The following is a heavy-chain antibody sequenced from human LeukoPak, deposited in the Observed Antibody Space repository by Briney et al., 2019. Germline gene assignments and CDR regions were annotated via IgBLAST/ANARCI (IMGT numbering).Heavy chain of an antibody. CDR2: INHSGST. D-gene: IGHD5-18*01. J-gene: IGHJ6*02. CDR3: ARGRTHTAMVTRVYYNYGMDV. Sequence: SETLSLTCAVYGGSFSGYYWSWIRQPPGKGLEWIGEINHSGSTNYNPSLKSRVTISVDTSKNQFSLKLSSVTAADTAVYYCARGRTHTAMVTRVYYNYGMDVWGQGTTVTVSS. CDR1: GGSFSGYY. V-gene: IGHV4-34*01.